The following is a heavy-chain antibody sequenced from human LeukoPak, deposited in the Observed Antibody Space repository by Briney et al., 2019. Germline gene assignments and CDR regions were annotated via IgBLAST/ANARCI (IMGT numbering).Heavy chain of an antibody. D-gene: IGHD5-18*01. Sequence: ASVKVSCKASGYTFTSYGISWVRQAPGQGLEWMGWISAYNGNTNYAQKLQGRVTMTTDTSTSTAYMELRSLRSDDTAVYYCARVLTGDTAMDYYYYYYMDVWGKGTTVTVSS. V-gene: IGHV1-18*01. CDR1: GYTFTSYG. J-gene: IGHJ6*03. CDR3: ARVLTGDTAMDYYYYYYMDV. CDR2: ISAYNGNT.